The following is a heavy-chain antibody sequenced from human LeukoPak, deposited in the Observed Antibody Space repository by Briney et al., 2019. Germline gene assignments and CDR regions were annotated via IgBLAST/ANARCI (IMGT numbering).Heavy chain of an antibody. CDR3: ARVLAKNWFDP. CDR1: GYTFTSYY. CDR2: ISPSGGST. J-gene: IGHJ5*02. V-gene: IGHV1-46*01. Sequence: GASVKVSCKASGYTFTSYYMHWVRQAPGQGLEWMGIISPSGGSTSYAQKFQGRVTMTRDTSTSTVYMELSSLRSEDTAVYYCARVLAKNWFDPWGQGTLVTVSS.